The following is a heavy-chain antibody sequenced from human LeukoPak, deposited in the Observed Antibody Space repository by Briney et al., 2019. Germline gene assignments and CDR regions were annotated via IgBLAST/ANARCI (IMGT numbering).Heavy chain of an antibody. CDR3: ATATMVRDVHFDY. D-gene: IGHD3-10*01. CDR2: IIPIFGSA. J-gene: IGHJ4*02. CDR1: GYTFTGYY. V-gene: IGHV1-69*13. Sequence: GASVKVSCKASGYTFTGYYMHWVRQAPGQGLEWMGGIIPIFGSANYAQKFQGRVTITADESTSTAYMELSNLRSEDTAVYYCATATMVRDVHFDYWGQGTLVTVSS.